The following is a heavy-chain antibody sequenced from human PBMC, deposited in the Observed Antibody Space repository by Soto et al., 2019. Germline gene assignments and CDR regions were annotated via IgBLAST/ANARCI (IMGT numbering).Heavy chain of an antibody. CDR2: LSDSGGST. J-gene: IGHJ6*02. CDR3: ANGFSSWPDSYYYGLDV. V-gene: IGHV3-23*01. CDR1: GFTFSNYA. D-gene: IGHD6-13*01. Sequence: GGSLRLSCAASGFTFSNYAMNWVRQAPGKGLEWVSGLSDSGGSTYYADSVKGRFTISRDNSENTLYLQMNSLRAEDTAVYYCANGFSSWPDSYYYGLDVWGQGTTVTVSS.